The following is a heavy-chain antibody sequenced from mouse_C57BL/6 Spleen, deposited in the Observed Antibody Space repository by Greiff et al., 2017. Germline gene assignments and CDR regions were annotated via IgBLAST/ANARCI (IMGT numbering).Heavy chain of an antibody. Sequence: VKLQQPGTELVKPGASVKLSCKASGYTFTSYWMHWVKQRPGQGLEWIGNINPSNGGTNYNEKFKSKATLTVDKSSSPAYMQLSSLTSEDSAVYYCVRGDGYYVWFAYWGQGTLVTVSA. CDR1: GYTFTSYW. D-gene: IGHD2-3*01. CDR3: VRGDGYYVWFAY. J-gene: IGHJ3*01. CDR2: INPSNGGT. V-gene: IGHV1-53*01.